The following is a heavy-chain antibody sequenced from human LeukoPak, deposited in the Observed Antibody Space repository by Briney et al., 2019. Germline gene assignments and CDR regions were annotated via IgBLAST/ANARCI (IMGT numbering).Heavy chain of an antibody. D-gene: IGHD3-22*01. CDR3: AKDIAFSSGYNAFDM. CDR2: ISAGSVST. V-gene: IGHV3-23*01. J-gene: IGHJ3*02. Sequence: PGGSLRLSCGASGFSFSSYAMTWVRQTPGKGLEWVSVISAGSVSTYYADSVKGRFTISRDNSNNTLFLQMTSLRAEDTAVYYCAKDIAFSSGYNAFDMWGQGTMVTVSS. CDR1: GFSFSSYA.